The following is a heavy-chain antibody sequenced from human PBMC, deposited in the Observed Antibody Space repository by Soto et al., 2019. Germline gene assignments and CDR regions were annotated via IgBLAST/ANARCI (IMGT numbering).Heavy chain of an antibody. V-gene: IGHV3-64D*06. CDR3: VKQAHGLDGVAFDY. Sequence: EVQLVESGGGLVQPGGSLRLSCSASGFIFSESTIYWVRQVRGKGLEAISAVSTSGRSTYYADSVKDRFTISRDNSKNTLFLQMGSLRPEDSAIYYCVKQAHGLDGVAFDYWGQGTQVTVAS. D-gene: IGHD2-15*01. J-gene: IGHJ4*02. CDR1: GFIFSEST. CDR2: VSTSGRST.